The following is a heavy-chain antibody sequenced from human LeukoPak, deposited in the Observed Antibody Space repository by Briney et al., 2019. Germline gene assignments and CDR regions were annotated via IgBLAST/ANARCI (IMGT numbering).Heavy chain of an antibody. CDR3: ARDRRGSFYTFDL. CDR2: VSHTGAT. J-gene: IGHJ3*01. D-gene: IGHD1-26*01. V-gene: IGHV4-59*01. CDR1: GASINGYF. Sequence: KASETLPLTCSVSGASINGYFWNWVRQTPEKRLDWIGYVSHTGATTSNPTLKSRVSITIDTSKSQISLTMTSMTAADSALYYCARDRRGSFYTFDLWGPGTIVSVS.